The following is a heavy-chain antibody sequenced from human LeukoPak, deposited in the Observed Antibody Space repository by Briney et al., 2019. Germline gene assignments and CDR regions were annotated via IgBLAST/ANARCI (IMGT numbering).Heavy chain of an antibody. CDR2: IKGGGST. Sequence: GGSLRLSCAASGFTVNSNYMNWVRQAPGKGLEWVSVIKGGGSTSYADSVKGRFIISRDNSKNTVYLQKNSLRVEDTVVYYCARHGAHGSSGYSLTYWGQGTLVTVSS. CDR3: ARHGAHGSSGYSLTY. V-gene: IGHV3-66*04. J-gene: IGHJ4*02. CDR1: GFTVNSNY. D-gene: IGHD3-22*01.